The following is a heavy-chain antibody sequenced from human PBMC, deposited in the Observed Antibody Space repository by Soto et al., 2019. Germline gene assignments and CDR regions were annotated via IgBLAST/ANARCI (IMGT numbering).Heavy chain of an antibody. D-gene: IGHD6-19*01. J-gene: IGHJ3*02. CDR1: GYTFASYA. CDR3: ARSSGWGLGAFDI. CDR2: INAGNGNT. Sequence: ASVTVSCQASGYTFASYAIHWVRQAPGQRLEWMGWINAGNGNTKYSQKFQGRVTITRDTSASTAYMELSSLRSEDTAVYYCARSSGWGLGAFDIWGQGTMVTVSS. V-gene: IGHV1-3*01.